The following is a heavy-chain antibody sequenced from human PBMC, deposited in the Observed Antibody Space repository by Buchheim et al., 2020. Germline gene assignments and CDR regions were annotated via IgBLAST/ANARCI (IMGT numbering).Heavy chain of an antibody. D-gene: IGHD3-22*01. V-gene: IGHV3-30-3*01. CDR1: GFTFSSYA. J-gene: IGHJ4*02. CDR2: ISYDGSNK. CDR3: ARDLFGYYYDSSGYYPGDY. Sequence: QVQLVESGGGVVQPGRSLRLSCADSGFTFSSYAMHWVRQAPGKGLEWVAVISYDGSNKYYADSVKGRFTISRDNSKNTLYLQKNSLRAEDTAVYYCARDLFGYYYDSSGYYPGDYWGQGNL.